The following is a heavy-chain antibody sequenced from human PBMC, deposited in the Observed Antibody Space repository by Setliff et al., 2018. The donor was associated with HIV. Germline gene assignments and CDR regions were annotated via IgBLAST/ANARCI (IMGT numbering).Heavy chain of an antibody. J-gene: IGHJ4*02. CDR1: GGSISSSNYY. CDR3: AAKKSGDYPFN. Sequence: SETLSLTCAVSGGSISSSNYYWVWIRQPPGKGLEWIGSFYYSGSTYYNPSLKSRVTISLDTSKNQFSLKVGSVTAADTAVYYCAAKKSGDYPFNWGQGTLVTVSS. V-gene: IGHV4-39*07. CDR2: FYYSGST. D-gene: IGHD4-17*01.